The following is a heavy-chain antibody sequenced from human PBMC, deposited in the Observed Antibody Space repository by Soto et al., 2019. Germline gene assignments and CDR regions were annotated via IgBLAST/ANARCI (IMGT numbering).Heavy chain of an antibody. CDR2: IXPXXXDX. Sequence: GESLKISCKGSGYSFTSYWIAWVRQMPGKXLXCXXXIXPXXXDXXXXPSFQDQVTISVEKSISTAYLQWSSLQASDTAMYYCASSYGDYGYWGQGTLVTVSS. CDR3: ASSYGDYGY. J-gene: IGHJ4*02. CDR1: GYSFTSYW. D-gene: IGHD4-17*01. V-gene: IGHV5-51*01.